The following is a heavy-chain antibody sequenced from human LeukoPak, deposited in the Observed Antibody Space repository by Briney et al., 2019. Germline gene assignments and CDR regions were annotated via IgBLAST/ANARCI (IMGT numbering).Heavy chain of an antibody. J-gene: IGHJ6*03. Sequence: GGSLRLSCTASGFSFSSYTMHWVRQAPGKGLEYVSAIISHGGNTHYTNSVKGRFTISRDNSKNTLYLQMDSLRPDDMAVYYCARVKMGATVSDYYYYYMDVWGKGTTVTVSS. CDR2: IISHGGNT. D-gene: IGHD1-26*01. V-gene: IGHV3-64*01. CDR3: ARVKMGATVSDYYYYYMDV. CDR1: GFSFSSYT.